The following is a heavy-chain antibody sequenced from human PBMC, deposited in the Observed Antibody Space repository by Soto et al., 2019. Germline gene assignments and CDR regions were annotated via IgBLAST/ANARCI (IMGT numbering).Heavy chain of an antibody. CDR1: GGSVSSSSYY. CDR3: GRLEGLATISYYFDY. D-gene: IGHD3-9*01. Sequence: SEALSLTCTVSGGSVSSSSYYWGWVRQPPGKGLEWIGSVYYSGSTHYNPSLESRVTISVDKSKNQFSLKLMSLSAADTAVYYCGRLEGLATISYYFDYWGQGALVTVSS. V-gene: IGHV4-39*01. CDR2: VYYSGST. J-gene: IGHJ4*02.